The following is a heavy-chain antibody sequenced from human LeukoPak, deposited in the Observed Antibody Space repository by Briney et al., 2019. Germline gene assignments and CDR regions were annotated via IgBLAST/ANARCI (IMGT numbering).Heavy chain of an antibody. J-gene: IGHJ6*03. V-gene: IGHV4-34*01. D-gene: IGHD3-10*01. Sequence: SETLSLTCAVHGGSFSGFYWTWMRQPPGKGLEWIGENTHDGRTSYNPSFKSRVTISVDTSKNQFSLKLNSVTAADTAVYYCARDVLWLGGYYYMDVWGKGTTVTVSS. CDR2: NTHDGRT. CDR1: GGSFSGFY. CDR3: ARDVLWLGGYYYMDV.